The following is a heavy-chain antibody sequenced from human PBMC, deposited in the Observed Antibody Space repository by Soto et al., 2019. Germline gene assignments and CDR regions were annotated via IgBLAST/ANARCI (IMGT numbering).Heavy chain of an antibody. J-gene: IGHJ4*02. Sequence: QVQLVQSGAEVKKPGSSVKVSCKASRGTFSSYAISWVRQAPGQGLEWMGGIIPIFGTADYAQKFQGRVTITAHESTSAAYMELSSLRSEDTAVYYCARDGGVYDYSPFDYWGQGTLVTVSS. V-gene: IGHV1-69*12. D-gene: IGHD4-4*01. CDR3: ARDGGVYDYSPFDY. CDR1: RGTFSSYA. CDR2: IIPIFGTA.